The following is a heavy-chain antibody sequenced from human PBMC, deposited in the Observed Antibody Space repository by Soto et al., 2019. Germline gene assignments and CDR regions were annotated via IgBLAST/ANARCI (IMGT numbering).Heavy chain of an antibody. D-gene: IGHD6-13*01. CDR2: IYYSGST. CDR1: GGSISSSSYY. V-gene: IGHV4-39*01. Sequence: SETLSLTCTVSGGSISSSSYYWGWIRQPPGKGLEWIGSIYYSGSTYYNPSLKSRVTISVDTSKNQFSLKLSSVTAADTAVYYCARIRAEAGPNYFDYWGQGTLVTVSS. J-gene: IGHJ4*02. CDR3: ARIRAEAGPNYFDY.